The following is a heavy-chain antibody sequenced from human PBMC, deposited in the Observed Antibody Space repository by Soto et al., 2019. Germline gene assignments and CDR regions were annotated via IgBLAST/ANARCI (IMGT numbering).Heavy chain of an antibody. V-gene: IGHV4-4*02. CDR1: GGSISSGNW. J-gene: IGHJ5*02. CDR3: ARAHNWNLGWFDP. CDR2: IYYSGST. Sequence: PSETLSLTCAVSGGSISSGNWWSWVRQPPGKGLEWIGEIYYSGSTNYNPSLKSRVTISVDKSKNQFSLKLSSVTAADTAVYYCARAHNWNLGWFDPWGQGTLVTVSS. D-gene: IGHD1-20*01.